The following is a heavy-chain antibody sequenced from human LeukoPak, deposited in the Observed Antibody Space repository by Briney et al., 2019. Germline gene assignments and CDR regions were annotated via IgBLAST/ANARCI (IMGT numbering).Heavy chain of an antibody. D-gene: IGHD3-3*01. CDR3: ANRRVVTYYDFWSGSHYGMDV. J-gene: IGHJ6*02. V-gene: IGHV4-39*01. CDR1: GGSISSSSYY. CDR2: IYYSGST. Sequence: SETLSLTCTVPGGSISSSSYYWGWIRQPPGKGLEWIGGIYYSGSTYYNPSLKSRVTISVDTSKKQFSLKLSSVTAADTAVYYCANRRVVTYYDFWSGSHYGMDVWGQGTTVTVSS.